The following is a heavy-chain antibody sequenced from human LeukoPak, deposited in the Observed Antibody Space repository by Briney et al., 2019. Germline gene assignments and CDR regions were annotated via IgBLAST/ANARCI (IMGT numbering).Heavy chain of an antibody. D-gene: IGHD3-22*01. Sequence: GGSLRLSCAASGFTFSNYWMHWVRQAPGKGLVWVSRINSDGINTIYADSVKGRFTTSRDNAKNTLNLQMNSLRAEDTAVYYCARDLGQYYDTSDNWFDPWGQGTLVTVSS. CDR2: INSDGINT. CDR1: GFTFSNYW. V-gene: IGHV3-74*01. J-gene: IGHJ5*02. CDR3: ARDLGQYYDTSDNWFDP.